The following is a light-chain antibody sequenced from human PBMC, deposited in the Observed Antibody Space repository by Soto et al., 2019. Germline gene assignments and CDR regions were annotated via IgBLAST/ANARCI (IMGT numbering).Light chain of an antibody. CDR1: QSIIDN. CDR2: DVY. V-gene: IGKV3-15*01. J-gene: IGKJ4*01. Sequence: EIVMTQSPATLSVSPGEGVTLSCRASQSIIDNLAWYQQKPGQTPRLLIYDVYSRASGIPARFSGSSSGTDYTLTISSVQSEDSAVYYCQQYFDWPLTFGGGTNVEI. CDR3: QQYFDWPLT.